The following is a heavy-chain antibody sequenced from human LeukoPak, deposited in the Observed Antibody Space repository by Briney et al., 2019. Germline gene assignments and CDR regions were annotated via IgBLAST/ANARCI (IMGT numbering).Heavy chain of an antibody. CDR1: GFTFKNYA. Sequence: GGSLRLSCAASGFTFKNYAMNWVRQAPGKGLEWVSVISGSGGTTYYADSVKGRFTISRDSSKNTLYLQMNSLRAEDTAVYYCAKVSGGGLYYDGMDVWGQGTTVTVSS. CDR3: AKVSGGGLYYDGMDV. V-gene: IGHV3-23*01. D-gene: IGHD1-14*01. J-gene: IGHJ6*02. CDR2: ISGSGGTT.